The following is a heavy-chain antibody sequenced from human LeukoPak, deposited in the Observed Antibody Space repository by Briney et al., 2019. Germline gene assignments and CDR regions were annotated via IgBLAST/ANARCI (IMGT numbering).Heavy chain of an antibody. V-gene: IGHV4-39*01. D-gene: IGHD5-18*01. CDR3: AGHQHTAMIDY. CDR2: IYYSGST. CDR1: GGSISSNNDY. J-gene: IGHJ4*02. Sequence: SETLSLTCTVSGGSISSNNDYWGWIRQPPGKGLEWIGSIYYSGSTYYNPSLKSRVTISVDTSKKQFSLKLISVTAADTAVYYCAGHQHTAMIDYWGQGTLVTVSS.